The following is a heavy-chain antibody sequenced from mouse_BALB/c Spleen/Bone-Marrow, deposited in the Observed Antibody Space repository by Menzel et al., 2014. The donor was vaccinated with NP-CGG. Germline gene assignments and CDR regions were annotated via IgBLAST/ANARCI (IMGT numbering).Heavy chain of an antibody. J-gene: IGHJ2*01. CDR1: GYAFTSYI. V-gene: IGHV1-14*01. CDR3: ARGGGHYFDY. Sequence: VQLQQSGPELVKPGASVKMSFKASGYAFTSYILHWVKQKPGQGLEWIGYINPYNDGTKYNEKFKGKATLTSDKFSSATYMELSSLTSEDSAVYYCARGGGHYFDYWGQGTTLTVSS. CDR2: INPYNDGT.